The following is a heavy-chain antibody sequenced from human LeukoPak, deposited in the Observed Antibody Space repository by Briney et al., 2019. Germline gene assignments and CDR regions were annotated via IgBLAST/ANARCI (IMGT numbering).Heavy chain of an antibody. V-gene: IGHV1-69*04. CDR3: AKTLSTFYGGYGMDV. CDR2: IIPILGIA. D-gene: IGHD2/OR15-2a*01. Sequence: SVKVSCKASGDTFSSYAISWVRQAPGQGLEWMGRIIPILGIANYAQKFQGRVTITADKSTSTAYMELSSLRSEDTAVYYCAKTLSTFYGGYGMDVWGQGTTVTVSS. J-gene: IGHJ6*02. CDR1: GDTFSSYA.